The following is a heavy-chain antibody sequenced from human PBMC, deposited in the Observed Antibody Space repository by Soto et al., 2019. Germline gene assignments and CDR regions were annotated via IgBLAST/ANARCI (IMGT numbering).Heavy chain of an antibody. CDR3: ARPMAEIYSGYDYYFDY. Sequence: PSETLSLTCTVSGGSISSSSYYWGWIRQPPGKGLEWIGSIYYSGSTYYNPSLKSRVTISVDTSKNQFSLKLSSVTAADTAVYYCARPMAEIYSGYDYYFDYWGQGTLVTVSS. J-gene: IGHJ4*02. CDR1: GGSISSSSYY. CDR2: IYYSGST. V-gene: IGHV4-39*01. D-gene: IGHD5-12*01.